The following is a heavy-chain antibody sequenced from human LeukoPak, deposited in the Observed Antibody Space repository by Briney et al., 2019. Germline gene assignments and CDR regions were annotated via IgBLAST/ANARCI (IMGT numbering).Heavy chain of an antibody. Sequence: PGGSLRLSCAASGFTFSSYSMNWVRQAPGKGLEWVSYISSSSSTIYYADSVKGRFTISRDNAKNSLYLQMNSLRAEDTAVYYCAREGFTYGSGSYYNHWFDPWGQGTLVTVSS. CDR3: AREGFTYGSGSYYNHWFDP. D-gene: IGHD3-10*01. CDR2: ISSSSSTI. CDR1: GFTFSSYS. J-gene: IGHJ5*02. V-gene: IGHV3-48*01.